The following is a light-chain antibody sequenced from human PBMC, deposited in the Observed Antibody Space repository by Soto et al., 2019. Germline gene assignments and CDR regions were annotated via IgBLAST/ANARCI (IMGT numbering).Light chain of an antibody. J-gene: IGLJ2*01. V-gene: IGLV2-14*01. CDR3: SSYRSSNTLV. CDR1: STDVGGYNY. Sequence: QSVLTQPPSAAGSPGQSVSISCPGTSTDVGGYNYVSWYQQYPGKAPKVIIYEVSNRPSRVSSRFSGSRSANTASLTISGLQTEDEANSYCSSYRSSNTLVFGGGTKVTV. CDR2: EVS.